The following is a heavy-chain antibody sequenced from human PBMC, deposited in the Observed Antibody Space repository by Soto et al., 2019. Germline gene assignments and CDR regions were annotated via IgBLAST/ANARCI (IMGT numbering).Heavy chain of an antibody. J-gene: IGHJ5*02. Sequence: SETLPLTSRVFGASISHYYWSWIRQSPGKGLEWIGYLYNTGSTIYNPSLKSRVTISVDTSKNQFSLKLSSVTAADTAVYYCARGPGKYSSSWYNWFDPWGQGTLVTVSS. CDR3: ARGPGKYSSSWYNWFDP. D-gene: IGHD6-13*01. V-gene: IGHV4-59*01. CDR1: GASISHYY. CDR2: LYNTGST.